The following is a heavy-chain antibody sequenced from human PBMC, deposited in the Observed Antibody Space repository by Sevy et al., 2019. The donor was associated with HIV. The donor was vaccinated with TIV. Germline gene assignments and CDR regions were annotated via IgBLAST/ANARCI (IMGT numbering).Heavy chain of an antibody. CDR1: GFTFSSYA. CDR2: ISGSGGST. Sequence: GGSLRLSCAASGFTFSSYAMSWVRQAPGKGLEWVSAISGSGGSTYYADSVKGRFTISRDNSKNTVYVEMTSLRVEDTAIYHCAKEVGSSGSAGYLDYWGPGTLVTVSS. D-gene: IGHD3-22*01. V-gene: IGHV3-23*01. CDR3: AKEVGSSGSAGYLDY. J-gene: IGHJ4*02.